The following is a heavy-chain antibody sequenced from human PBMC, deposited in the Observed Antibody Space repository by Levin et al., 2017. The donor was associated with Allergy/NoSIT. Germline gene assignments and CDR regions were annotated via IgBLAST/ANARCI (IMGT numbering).Heavy chain of an antibody. Sequence: ASVKVSCAASGFTFSSYAMSWVRQAPGKGLEWVSAISGSGGSTYYADSVKGRFTISRDNSKNTLYLQMNSLRAEDTAVYYCAKDRPPYYYDSSGYYDYWGQGTLVTVSS. CDR3: AKDRPPYYYDSSGYYDY. CDR1: GFTFSSYA. V-gene: IGHV3-23*01. CDR2: ISGSGGST. J-gene: IGHJ4*02. D-gene: IGHD3-22*01.